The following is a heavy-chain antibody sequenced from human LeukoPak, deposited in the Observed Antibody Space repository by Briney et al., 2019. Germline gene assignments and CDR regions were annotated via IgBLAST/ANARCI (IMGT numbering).Heavy chain of an antibody. J-gene: IGHJ4*02. D-gene: IGHD6-6*01. CDR2: INHSGST. CDR1: GGSFSGYY. Sequence: SETLSLTCAVYGGSFSGYYWSWIRQPPGKGLEWIGEINHSGSTNYNPSLKSRVTISVDTSKNQFSLRLSSVTAADTAVYYCAREADSSSLFDYWGQGTLVTVSS. CDR3: AREADSSSLFDY. V-gene: IGHV4-34*01.